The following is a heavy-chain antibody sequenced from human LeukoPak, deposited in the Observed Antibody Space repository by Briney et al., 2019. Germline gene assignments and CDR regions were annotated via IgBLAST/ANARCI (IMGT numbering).Heavy chain of an antibody. Sequence: GGSLRLSCAASGFTFSSYSMNWVRQAPGKGLEWVSAISGSGGSTYYADSVKGRFTISRDNSKNTLYLQMNSLRTEDTAVYYCAKSGYSYGFPGGDYWGQGTLVTVSS. D-gene: IGHD5-18*01. J-gene: IGHJ4*02. V-gene: IGHV3-23*01. CDR1: GFTFSSYS. CDR2: ISGSGGST. CDR3: AKSGYSYGFPGGDY.